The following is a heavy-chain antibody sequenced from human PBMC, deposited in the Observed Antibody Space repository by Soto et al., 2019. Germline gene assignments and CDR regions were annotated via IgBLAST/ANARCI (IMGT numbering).Heavy chain of an antibody. V-gene: IGHV3-30*18. D-gene: IGHD2-2*01. CDR1: GFTFSSYG. Sequence: LSLTCAASGFTFSSYGMHWVRQAPGKGLEWVAVISYDGSNKYYADSVKGRFTISGDNSKNTLYLQMNSLRAEDTAVYYCAKDGYCSSTSCYYYYYGMDVWGQGTTVTVSS. CDR3: AKDGYCSSTSCYYYYYGMDV. J-gene: IGHJ6*02. CDR2: ISYDGSNK.